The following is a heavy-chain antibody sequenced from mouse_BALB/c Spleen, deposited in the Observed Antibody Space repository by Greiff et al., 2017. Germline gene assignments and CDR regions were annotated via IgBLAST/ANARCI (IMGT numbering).Heavy chain of an antibody. CDR1: GFAFSSYD. D-gene: IGHD2-4*01. CDR3: ARRDYVAY. CDR2: ISSGGGST. V-gene: IGHV5-12-1*01. J-gene: IGHJ3*01. Sequence: EVQLQQSGGGLVKPGGSLKLSCAASGFAFSSYDMSWVRQTPEKRLEWVAYISSGGGSTYYPDTVKGLFTISRDNAKNTLYLQMSSLKSEDTAMYYCARRDYVAYWGQGTLVTVSA.